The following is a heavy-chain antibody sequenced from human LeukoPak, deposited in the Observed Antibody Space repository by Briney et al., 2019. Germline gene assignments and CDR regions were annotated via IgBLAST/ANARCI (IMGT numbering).Heavy chain of an antibody. Sequence: GASVKVSCKASGYTFTGYYMHWVRQAPGQGLEWMGWINPNSGGTNYAQKFQGRVTMTRDTSISTAYMELSSLRSDDTAVYYCARGPVWSGYYYYFDYWGQGALVTVSS. V-gene: IGHV1-2*02. J-gene: IGHJ4*02. CDR1: GYTFTGYY. D-gene: IGHD3-3*01. CDR2: INPNSGGT. CDR3: ARGPVWSGYYYYFDY.